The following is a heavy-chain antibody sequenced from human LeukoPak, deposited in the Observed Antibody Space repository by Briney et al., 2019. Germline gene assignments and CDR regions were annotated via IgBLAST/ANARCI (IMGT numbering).Heavy chain of an antibody. CDR3: ARVPSQGGDYNLDH. V-gene: IGHV5-51*01. Sequence: GESLKISCKAYGYSFTTDWIGWVRQMPGKGLEWMGVISPAESDTRYSPSFQGQVTISTDKSIGTAYLQWSSLEASDTAMYYCARVPSQGGDYNLDHWGQGTLVPAAS. CDR1: GYSFTTDW. D-gene: IGHD2-21*02. J-gene: IGHJ4*02. CDR2: ISPAESDT.